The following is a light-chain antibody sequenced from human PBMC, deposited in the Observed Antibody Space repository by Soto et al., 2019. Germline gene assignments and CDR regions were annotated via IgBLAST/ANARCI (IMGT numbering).Light chain of an antibody. CDR2: DNN. Sequence: QSGLTQPPSVSAAPGQKVTISCSGSSSNIGNNYVSWYQQLPGTAPKLLIYDNNKRPSGIPDRFSGSKSGTSATLGITGLQTGDEADYYCGTWDSSLSAYYVFGTGTKLTVL. V-gene: IGLV1-51*01. CDR1: SSNIGNNY. J-gene: IGLJ1*01. CDR3: GTWDSSLSAYYV.